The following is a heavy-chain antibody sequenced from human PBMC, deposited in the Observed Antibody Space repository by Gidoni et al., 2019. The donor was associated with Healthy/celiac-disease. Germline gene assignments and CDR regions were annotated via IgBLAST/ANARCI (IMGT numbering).Heavy chain of an antibody. CDR3: ARVLEYYEDY. J-gene: IGHJ4*02. V-gene: IGHV4-59*01. Sequence: QVQLQKSGPGLVTPSETLSTTSTVSGGSISSYYWSWIRQPPGQGLEWIGYIYYSGSTNTNPSLKSRVTISVDTSKNQFSLKLSSVTAADTAVYYCARVLEYYEDYWGQGTLVTVSA. CDR1: GGSISSYY. CDR2: IYYSGST. D-gene: IGHD3-22*01.